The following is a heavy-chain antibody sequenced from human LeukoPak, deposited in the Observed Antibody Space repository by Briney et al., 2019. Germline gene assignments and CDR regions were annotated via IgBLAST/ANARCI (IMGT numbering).Heavy chain of an antibody. J-gene: IGHJ6*02. CDR3: AKVAGHEYYYYYGMDV. CDR1: GYTFTGYY. CDR2: INPNSGGT. D-gene: IGHD6-19*01. Sequence: GASVKVSCKASGYTFTGYYMHWVRQAPGQGLEWMGWINPNSGGTNYAQKFQGRVTMTRDTSISTAYMELSRLRSDDTAVYYCAKVAGHEYYYYYGMDVWGQGTTVTVSS. V-gene: IGHV1-2*02.